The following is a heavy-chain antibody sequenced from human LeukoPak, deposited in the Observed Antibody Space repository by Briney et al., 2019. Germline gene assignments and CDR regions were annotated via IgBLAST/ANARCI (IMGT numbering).Heavy chain of an antibody. D-gene: IGHD1-26*01. CDR3: ARGRRGIRTLGY. CDR2: MNPNSGDT. CDR1: GYTFTSYD. J-gene: IGHJ4*02. V-gene: IGHV1-8*01. Sequence: GASVKVSCKASGYTFTSYDINWVRQATGQGLEWMGWMNPNSGDTGYAQKFQGRVTMTRNTSISTAYMELSSLRSEDTAVYYCARGRRGIRTLGYWGQGTLVTVSS.